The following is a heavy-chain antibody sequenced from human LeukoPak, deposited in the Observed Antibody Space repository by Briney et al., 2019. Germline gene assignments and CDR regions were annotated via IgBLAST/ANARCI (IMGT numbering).Heavy chain of an antibody. CDR1: GFTFSSYG. V-gene: IGHV3-33*06. J-gene: IGHJ4*02. Sequence: PGGSLRLSCAASGFTFSSYGMHWVRQAPGKGLEWVAVIWYDGSNKYYADSVKGRFTISRDNSKNTLSLQMNSLRPEDTAIYYCAKDRDIVVVAQLDYWGQGTLVTVSS. CDR3: AKDRDIVVVAQLDY. D-gene: IGHD2-15*01. CDR2: IWYDGSNK.